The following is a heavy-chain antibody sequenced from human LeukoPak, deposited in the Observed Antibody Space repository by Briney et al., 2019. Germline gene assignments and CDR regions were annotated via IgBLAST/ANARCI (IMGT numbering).Heavy chain of an antibody. Sequence: SGTLSLTCGVSVGSISSGNWWTWVRQSPGKGLEWIGEIHHNGTRNYNPSLKSRVIIPLDTFKYHISLILTSLTAADTAVYYCASAPILRGEGGEHYRCGLDVWGQGTTVIVSS. CDR3: ASAPILRGEGGEHYRCGLDV. V-gene: IGHV4-4*02. CDR1: VGSISSGNW. CDR2: IHHNGTR. J-gene: IGHJ6*02. D-gene: IGHD2-2*02.